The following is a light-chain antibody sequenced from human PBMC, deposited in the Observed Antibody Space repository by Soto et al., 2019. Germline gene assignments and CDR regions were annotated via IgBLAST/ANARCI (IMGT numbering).Light chain of an antibody. Sequence: DIQLTQPPTSLSASVGDRVTIAXXASQFIESYLNWYQQKPGKAPKLLIYAASSLQSGVSSRFSGSGSGTDFTLTINSLQPEDFATYYCQQSYSTTRTFGQGTKVDIK. V-gene: IGKV1-39*01. CDR1: QFIESY. CDR2: AAS. CDR3: QQSYSTTRT. J-gene: IGKJ1*01.